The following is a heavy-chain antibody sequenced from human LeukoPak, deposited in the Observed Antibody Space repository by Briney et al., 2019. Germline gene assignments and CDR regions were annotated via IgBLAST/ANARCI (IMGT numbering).Heavy chain of an antibody. CDR3: ASPVDTAYYFDY. CDR1: GYTFTGYY. CDR2: INPNSGGT. D-gene: IGHD5-18*01. J-gene: IGHJ4*02. Sequence: ASVKVSCKASGYTFTGYYLHWVRQAPGQGLEWMGWINPNSGGTNYAQKFQGRVTMTRDTFINTAYMELSRLRSDDTAVYYCASPVDTAYYFDYWGQGTLVTVSS. V-gene: IGHV1-2*02.